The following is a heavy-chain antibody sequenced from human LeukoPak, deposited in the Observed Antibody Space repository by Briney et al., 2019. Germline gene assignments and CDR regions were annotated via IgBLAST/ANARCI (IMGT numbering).Heavy chain of an antibody. CDR1: GFTFTNAW. V-gene: IGHV3-15*07. CDR3: STLTSRGLSDS. CDR2: IKSKADGETI. J-gene: IGHJ4*02. D-gene: IGHD1-20*01. Sequence: PGGSLRLSCAASGFTFTNAWMNWVRQAPGKGLEWVGRIKSKADGETIDYAAPVKGRFTFSRDDSNNMLYLQMNSLKSEDIAVYYCSTLTSRGLSDSWGQGTLVTVSS.